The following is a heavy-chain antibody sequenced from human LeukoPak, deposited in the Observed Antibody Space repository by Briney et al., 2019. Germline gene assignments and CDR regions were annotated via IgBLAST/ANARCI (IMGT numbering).Heavy chain of an antibody. CDR3: ARTVGYCSGGSCQNNWFDP. V-gene: IGHV4-59*01. CDR1: GGSISIYY. Sequence: SETLSLTCTVSGGSISIYYWSWIRQPPGKGLEWIGYIFYSGSTNYNPSLKSRVTISVDTSKNQFSLKLSSVTAADTAVYYCARTVGYCSGGSCQNNWFDPWGQGTLVTVSS. CDR2: IFYSGST. D-gene: IGHD2-15*01. J-gene: IGHJ5*02.